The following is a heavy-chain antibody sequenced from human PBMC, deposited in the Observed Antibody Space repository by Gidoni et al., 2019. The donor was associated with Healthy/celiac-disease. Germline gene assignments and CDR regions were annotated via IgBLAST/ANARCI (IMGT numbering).Heavy chain of an antibody. D-gene: IGHD3-10*01. V-gene: IGHV1-69*01. CDR1: GRTFSSYA. CDR3: ARDEEKWVRGVIIYDAFDI. J-gene: IGHJ3*02. CDR2: IIPIFGTA. Sequence: QVQLVQSGAEVKKPGSSVKVSCKASGRTFSSYAISWVRQAPGQGLEWMGGIIPIFGTANYAQKFQGRVTITADESTSTAYMELSSLRSEDTAVYYCARDEEKWVRGVIIYDAFDIWGQGTMVTVSS.